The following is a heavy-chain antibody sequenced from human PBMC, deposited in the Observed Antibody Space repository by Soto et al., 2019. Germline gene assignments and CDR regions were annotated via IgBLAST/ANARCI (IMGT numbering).Heavy chain of an antibody. CDR1: GDTFSSYW. CDR3: ARRAVGYCSSTSRYPRLPYDLAY. CDR2: INRDGSST. D-gene: IGHD2-2*01. J-gene: IGHJ4*02. Sequence: SLTLSCAASGDTFSSYWLHFFLQDPAEELVWVSRINRDGSSTSYAASVKGRFTMSRDTAKNTLYLQMNSLSAEDTAVYYCARRAVGYCSSTSRYPRLPYDLAYWGQGTLVTVSS. V-gene: IGHV3-74*01.